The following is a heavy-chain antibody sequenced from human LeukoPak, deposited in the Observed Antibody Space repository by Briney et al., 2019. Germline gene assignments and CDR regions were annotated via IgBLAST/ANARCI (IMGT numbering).Heavy chain of an antibody. V-gene: IGHV4-59*01. D-gene: IGHD6-19*01. CDR1: GGSISSYY. Sequence: SETLSLTCTVSGGSISSYYWSWIRQPPGKGLEWIGYIYYSGSTNYNPSLKSRVTISVDTSKNQFSLKLSSVTAADTAVYYCARDTAVADYYFDYWGQGTLVTVSS. J-gene: IGHJ4*02. CDR3: ARDTAVADYYFDY. CDR2: IYYSGST.